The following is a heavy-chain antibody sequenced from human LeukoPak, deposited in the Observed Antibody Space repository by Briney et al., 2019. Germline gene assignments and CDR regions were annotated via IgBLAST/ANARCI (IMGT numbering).Heavy chain of an antibody. CDR2: IVPIFGTA. V-gene: IGHV1-69*13. CDR1: GGTFSSYA. D-gene: IGHD2-2*01. Sequence: SVKFSCKASGGTFSSYAISWVRQAPGHGLEWMGGIVPIFGTANYAQKFQGRVTITADESTSTAYMELSSLRSEDTAVYYCARDLIKYQLLSGGDAFDNWGQGTMVTVSS. CDR3: ARDLIKYQLLSGGDAFDN. J-gene: IGHJ3*02.